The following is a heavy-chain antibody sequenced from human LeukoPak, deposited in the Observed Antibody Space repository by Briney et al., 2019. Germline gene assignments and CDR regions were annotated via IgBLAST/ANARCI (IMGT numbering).Heavy chain of an antibody. J-gene: IGHJ3*02. CDR2: ISGSGGIT. CDR3: VKTLISVAGTGAFDI. D-gene: IGHD6-19*01. CDR1: GFTFSSYA. V-gene: IGHV3-23*01. Sequence: GGSLRLSCAASGFTFSSYAMSWVRQAPGKGLEWVSAISGSGGITYYADSVKGRFTISRDNSKNTLYLQTSSLRAEDTAVYYCVKTLISVAGTGAFDIWGQGTMVTVSS.